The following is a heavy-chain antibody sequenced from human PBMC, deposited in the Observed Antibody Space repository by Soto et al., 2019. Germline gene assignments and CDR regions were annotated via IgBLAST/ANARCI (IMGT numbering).Heavy chain of an antibody. J-gene: IGHJ4*02. CDR2: INHSGGT. CDR1: GGSFSGYY. D-gene: IGHD3-3*01. Sequence: PSETLSLTCAVYGGSFSGYYWSWIRQPPGKGLEWIGEINHSGGTNYNPSLKSRVTISVDTSKNQFSLKLSSVTAADTAVYYCARAVSRYDFWSGYYSSFFDYWGQGTLVTVSS. CDR3: ARAVSRYDFWSGYYSSFFDY. V-gene: IGHV4-34*01.